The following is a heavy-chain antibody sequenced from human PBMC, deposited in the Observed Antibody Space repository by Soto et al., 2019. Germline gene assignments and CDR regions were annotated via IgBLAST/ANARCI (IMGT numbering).Heavy chain of an antibody. CDR3: AKDVEITVRRAYDY. CDR2: ISGIGGTT. CDR1: GFTFSSYD. V-gene: IGHV3-23*01. Sequence: EVHLLESGGDLVQPGGSLRLSCAASGFTFSSYDMSWVRQAPGKGLEWVAVISGIGGTTYYADSVKGRFTISRDNTKNTLYLQMNSLRVEDTALYYCAKDVEITVRRAYDYWGQGTLVSVSS. J-gene: IGHJ4*02. D-gene: IGHD1-20*01.